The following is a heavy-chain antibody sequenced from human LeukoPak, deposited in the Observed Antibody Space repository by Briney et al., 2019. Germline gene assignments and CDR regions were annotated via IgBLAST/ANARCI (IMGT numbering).Heavy chain of an antibody. J-gene: IGHJ4*02. D-gene: IGHD3-16*01. Sequence: PGGSLRLSCAASGFTFSSYEMNWVRQAPGKGLEWVSYISSSGSTIYYADSVKGRFTISRDNSKNTLYLQMGSLRAEDMAVYYCARDGVGEFDYWGQGTLVTVSS. CDR2: ISSSGSTI. V-gene: IGHV3-48*03. CDR3: ARDGVGEFDY. CDR1: GFTFSSYE.